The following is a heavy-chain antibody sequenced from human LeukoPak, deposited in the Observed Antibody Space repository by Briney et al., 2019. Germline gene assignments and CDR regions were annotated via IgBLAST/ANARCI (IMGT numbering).Heavy chain of an antibody. D-gene: IGHD2-2*01. Sequence: GGSLRLSCAASGFTFSDYYMSWIRQAPGKGLEWVSYISIRGDTIFYADSVKGRFTISRDNAKNSMYLQMNSLRAEDTAVYYCARIFEYSSIYYFDYWGQGTLVTVSS. CDR3: ARIFEYSSIYYFDY. V-gene: IGHV3-11*04. CDR1: GFTFSDYY. CDR2: ISIRGDTI. J-gene: IGHJ4*02.